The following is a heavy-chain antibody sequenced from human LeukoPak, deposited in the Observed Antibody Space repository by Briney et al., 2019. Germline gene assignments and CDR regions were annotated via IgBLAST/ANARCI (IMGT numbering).Heavy chain of an antibody. CDR2: INPNSGGT. D-gene: IGHD5-12*01. CDR1: GYTFTGYY. V-gene: IGHV1-2*06. J-gene: IGHJ6*02. Sequence: ASVKVSCKASGYTFTGYYMRWVRQAPGQGLEWMGRINPNSGGTNYAQKFQGRVTMTRDTSISTAYMELSRLRSDDTAVYYCASGIPSFGYSGYETDLYYYYGMDVWGQGTTVTVSS. CDR3: ASGIPSFGYSGYETDLYYYYGMDV.